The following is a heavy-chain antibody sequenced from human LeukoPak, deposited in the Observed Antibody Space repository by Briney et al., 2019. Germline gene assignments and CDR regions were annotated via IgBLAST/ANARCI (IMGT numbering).Heavy chain of an antibody. J-gene: IGHJ2*01. D-gene: IGHD5/OR15-5a*01. V-gene: IGHV4-59*01. CDR1: GGSISSYY. CDR3: ARPGRNLYDSDWYFDL. CDR2: IYYSGST. Sequence: PSETLSLTCTVSGGSISSYYWSWIRQPPGKGLEWIGYIYYSGSTNYNPSLKSRVTISVDTSKNQFSLKLSSVTAADTAVYYCARPGRNLYDSDWYFDLWDRGTLVTVSS.